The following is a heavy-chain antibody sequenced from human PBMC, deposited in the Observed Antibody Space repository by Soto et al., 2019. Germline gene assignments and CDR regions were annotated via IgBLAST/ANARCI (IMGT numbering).Heavy chain of an antibody. CDR2: VITLLDAS. CDR3: ASGKSQMTQDRMGFYYYMDV. Sequence: QVQLVQSGAEVKKPGSSVKISCTASGITFNNYTFSWVRLAPGQGLEWMGRVITLLDASNYAEKFQDRVTITADRSTSPAYMELSGLKSEDSAIYYCASGKSQMTQDRMGFYYYMDVWGKGTTITVSS. D-gene: IGHD1-1*01. V-gene: IGHV1-69*08. CDR1: GITFNNYT. J-gene: IGHJ6*03.